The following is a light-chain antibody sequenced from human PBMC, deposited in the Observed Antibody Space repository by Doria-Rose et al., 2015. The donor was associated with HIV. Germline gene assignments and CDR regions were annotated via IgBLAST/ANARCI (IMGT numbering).Light chain of an antibody. Sequence: DIRMTQSPESLGMSLGERATLNCKSNQSLLYTSTNYLAWYHQMPGQPPKLLIYWASTRQSGVPARCSGSGSGTDFTLTISSLEAEDVAVYYCQQYYDTPSFGPGTTVDIK. CDR3: QQYYDTPS. V-gene: IGKV4-1*01. CDR1: QSLLYTSTNY. CDR2: WAS. J-gene: IGKJ3*01.